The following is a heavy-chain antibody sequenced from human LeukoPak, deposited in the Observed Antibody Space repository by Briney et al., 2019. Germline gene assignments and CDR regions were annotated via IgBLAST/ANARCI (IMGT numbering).Heavy chain of an antibody. CDR1: GDSFTSVTDY. Sequence: SETLSLTCTVSGDSFTSVTDYWAWIRQPPGKGLEWIASGDYSGGTYYNPSLESRVAISVDKSKNQFSLKLSSVTAADTAVYYCARGISSGWYSTGYYFDYWGQGTLVTVSS. J-gene: IGHJ4*02. D-gene: IGHD6-19*01. V-gene: IGHV4-39*07. CDR3: ARGISSGWYSTGYYFDY. CDR2: GDYSGGT.